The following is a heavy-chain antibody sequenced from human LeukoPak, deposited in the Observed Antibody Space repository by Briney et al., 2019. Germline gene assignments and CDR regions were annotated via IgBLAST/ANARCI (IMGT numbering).Heavy chain of an antibody. CDR1: GFTFSSYG. D-gene: IGHD3-10*01. CDR2: IWYDGSNK. Sequence: GGSLRLSCAASGFTFSSYGMHWVRQAPGKGLEWVAVIWYDGSNKYYADSVKGRFTISRDNSKNTLYPQMNSLRAEDTAVYYCARDLGSMVRGINAFDIWGQGTMVTVSS. J-gene: IGHJ3*02. V-gene: IGHV3-33*01. CDR3: ARDLGSMVRGINAFDI.